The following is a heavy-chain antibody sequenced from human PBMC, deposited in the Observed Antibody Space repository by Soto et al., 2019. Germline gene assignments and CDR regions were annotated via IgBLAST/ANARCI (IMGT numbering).Heavy chain of an antibody. Sequence: QVQLVQSGAEVKKPGASVTVSCKASGYTFTKYYIHWVRQAPGQGLEWMAIINPSGGSTRYAQKFHGRVKVTRDTSKSTVYMELSNLRSEDTGVYYCARDFTPSFTDDWNSVPLTDYWGQGNLVTVSS. D-gene: IGHD1-7*01. CDR3: ARDFTPSFTDDWNSVPLTDY. CDR1: GYTFTKYY. J-gene: IGHJ4*02. V-gene: IGHV1-46*01. CDR2: INPSGGST.